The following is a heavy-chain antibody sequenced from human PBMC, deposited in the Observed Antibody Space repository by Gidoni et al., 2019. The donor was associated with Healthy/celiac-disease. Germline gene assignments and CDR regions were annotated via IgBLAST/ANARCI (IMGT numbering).Heavy chain of an antibody. Sequence: EVQLVESGGGLVQPGRSLRLSCAASGFTVSSNYMSWVRQAPGKGLEWVSVIYSGGSTYYADSVKGRFTISRDNSKNTLYLQMNSLRAEDTAVYYCATPWAAAVLSYYYGMDVWGQGTTVTVSS. J-gene: IGHJ6*02. CDR2: IYSGGST. CDR3: ATPWAAAVLSYYYGMDV. CDR1: GFTVSSNY. D-gene: IGHD6-13*01. V-gene: IGHV3-66*01.